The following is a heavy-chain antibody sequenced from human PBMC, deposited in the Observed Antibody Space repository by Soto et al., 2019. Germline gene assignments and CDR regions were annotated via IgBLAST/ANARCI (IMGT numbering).Heavy chain of an antibody. CDR2: IYYSGST. CDR3: ARATMVRGGMGWFDP. CDR1: GGSISSGGYY. J-gene: IGHJ5*02. Sequence: SETLSLTCTVSGGSISSGGYYWSWIRQHPGKGLEWIGYIYYSGSTYYNPSLKSRVTISVDTSKNQFSLKLSSVTAADTAVFYCARATMVRGGMGWFDPWGQGTLVTVSS. V-gene: IGHV4-31*03. D-gene: IGHD3-10*01.